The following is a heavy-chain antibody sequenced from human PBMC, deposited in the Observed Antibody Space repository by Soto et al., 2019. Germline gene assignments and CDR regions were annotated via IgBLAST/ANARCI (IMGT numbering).Heavy chain of an antibody. CDR3: ARSFTRIQHAGLAY. CDR1: GGSISSYY. V-gene: IGHV4-59*01. CDR2: IYYSGST. Sequence: QVQLQESGPGLVKPSETLSLTCTVSGGSISSYYWSWIRQPPGKGLEWIGYIYYSGSTNYNPSLKSRVTISVDTSKNQFSLKLSSVTAADTAVYYCARSFTRIQHAGLAYWGQGTLVTVSS. D-gene: IGHD1-26*01. J-gene: IGHJ4*02.